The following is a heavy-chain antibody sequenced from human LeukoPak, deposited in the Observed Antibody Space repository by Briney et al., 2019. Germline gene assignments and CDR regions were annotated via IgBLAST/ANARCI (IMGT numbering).Heavy chain of an antibody. J-gene: IGHJ4*02. Sequence: PGGSLRLSCAASGFTFSDSWMHWVRRAPGKGLEWVANIKRDGSEKYYADSVKGRFTISRDNAKSSLFLQMNSLRAEDTALYYCARRGFEHWGQGILVTVSS. CDR2: IKRDGSEK. CDR1: GFTFSDSW. CDR3: ARRGFEH. V-gene: IGHV3-7*03.